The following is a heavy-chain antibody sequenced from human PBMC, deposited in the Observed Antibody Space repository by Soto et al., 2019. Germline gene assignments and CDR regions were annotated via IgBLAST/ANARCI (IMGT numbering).Heavy chain of an antibody. V-gene: IGHV1-46*01. CDR1: GYTFINYY. D-gene: IGHD5-18*01. CDR2: INPSGGST. Sequence: ASVKVSCKASGYTFINYYMHRVRQAPGQGIEWMGTINPSGGSTSYAQKFQGRVTMTTDTSTRTLYMELSGLRSEDTAVYYCARGHYSYGSDWGQGTLVTVSS. CDR3: ARGHYSYGSD. J-gene: IGHJ4*02.